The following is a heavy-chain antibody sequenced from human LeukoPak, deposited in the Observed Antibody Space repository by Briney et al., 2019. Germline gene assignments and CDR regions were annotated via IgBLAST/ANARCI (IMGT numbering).Heavy chain of an antibody. V-gene: IGHV3-21*01. CDR2: ISSSSSYI. Sequence: GGSLRLSCAASGFTFSSYSMNWVRQTPGKGLEWVSSISSSSSYIYYADSVKGRFTISRDNAKNSLYLQMNSLRAEDTAVYYCARDYYDSPRFDPWGQGTLVTVSS. CDR3: ARDYYDSPRFDP. J-gene: IGHJ5*02. D-gene: IGHD3-22*01. CDR1: GFTFSSYS.